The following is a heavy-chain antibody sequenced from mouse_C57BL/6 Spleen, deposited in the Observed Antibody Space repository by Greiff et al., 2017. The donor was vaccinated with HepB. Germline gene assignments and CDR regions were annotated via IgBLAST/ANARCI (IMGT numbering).Heavy chain of an antibody. CDR3: ALLTGIGAY. CDR1: GYTFTSYW. V-gene: IGHV1-64*01. D-gene: IGHD4-1*01. CDR2: IHPNSGST. J-gene: IGHJ3*01. Sequence: QVQLQQPGAELVKPGASVKLSCKASGYTFTSYWMHWVKQRPGQGLEWIGMIHPNSGSTNYNEKFKSKATLTVDKSSSTAYMQLSSLTSEDSAVYYCALLTGIGAYWGQGTLVTVSA.